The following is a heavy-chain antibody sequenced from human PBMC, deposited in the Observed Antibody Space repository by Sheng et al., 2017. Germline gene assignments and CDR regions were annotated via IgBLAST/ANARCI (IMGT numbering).Heavy chain of an antibody. CDR1: GGTFSSYA. D-gene: IGHD2-15*01. Sequence: QVQLVQSGAEVKKPGSSVKVSCKASGGTFSSYAISWVRQAPGQGLEWMGGIIPIFGTANYAQKFQGRVTITADESTSTAYMELSSLRSEDTAVYYCARGFVVVVAAKPYYYYGMDVWGQGTTVTVSS. CDR3: ARGFVVVVAAKPYYYYGMDV. J-gene: IGHJ6*02. V-gene: IGHV1-69*13. CDR2: IIPIFGTA.